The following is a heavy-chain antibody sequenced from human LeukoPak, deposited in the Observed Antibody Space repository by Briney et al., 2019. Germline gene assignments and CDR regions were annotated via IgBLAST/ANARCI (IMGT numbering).Heavy chain of an antibody. D-gene: IGHD5-18*01. Sequence: GASVKVSCKASGYTFTSYDINWVRQATGQGLEWMGWMNPNSGNTGYAQKFQGRVTMTRNTSISTAYMELSSLRSEDTAVYYCARGLYSSGRGYSYPSPGYWGQGTLVTVSS. V-gene: IGHV1-8*01. CDR2: MNPNSGNT. CDR1: GYTFTSYD. J-gene: IGHJ4*02. CDR3: ARGLYSSGRGYSYPSPGY.